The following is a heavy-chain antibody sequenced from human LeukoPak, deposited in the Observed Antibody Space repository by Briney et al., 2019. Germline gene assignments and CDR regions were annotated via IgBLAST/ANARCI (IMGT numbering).Heavy chain of an antibody. CDR2: IKSKTDGGTI. CDR3: TTSLGSGSYADY. Sequence: GGSLRLSCAASGFTFSNAWMSWVRQAPGKGLEWVGRIKSKTDGGTIDYAAPVKGRFTISRDDSKNTLYLQMNSLKTEDTAVYYCTTSLGSGSYADYWGQGTLVTVSS. CDR1: GFTFSNAW. J-gene: IGHJ4*02. D-gene: IGHD1-26*01. V-gene: IGHV3-15*01.